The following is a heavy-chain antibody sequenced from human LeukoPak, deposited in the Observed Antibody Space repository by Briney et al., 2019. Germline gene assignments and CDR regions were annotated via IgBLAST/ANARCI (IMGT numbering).Heavy chain of an antibody. Sequence: GASVKVSCKASGYTFTGYYMHWVRQAPGQGLEWMGWINSNSGGTNYAQKFQGRVTMTRDTSISTAYMELSRLRSDDTAVYHCARDQAWFGELLFSHDAFDIWGQGTMVTVSS. V-gene: IGHV1-2*02. CDR1: GYTFTGYY. CDR3: ARDQAWFGELLFSHDAFDI. J-gene: IGHJ3*02. D-gene: IGHD3-10*01. CDR2: INSNSGGT.